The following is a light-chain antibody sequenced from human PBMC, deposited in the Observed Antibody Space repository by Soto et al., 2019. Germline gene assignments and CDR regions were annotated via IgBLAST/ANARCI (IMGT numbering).Light chain of an antibody. J-gene: IGKJ1*01. CDR1: QSVSSSY. CDR3: QQFGGSPWT. V-gene: IGKV3-20*01. Sequence: IVLTQSPGSLSLSPGERATLSCRASQSVSSSYLVWYQQTSGQAPRLLIYAASSRATGIPDRFSGSGSGTDFTLTISRLEPEDFAVYYCQQFGGSPWTFGQGTKVEIK. CDR2: AAS.